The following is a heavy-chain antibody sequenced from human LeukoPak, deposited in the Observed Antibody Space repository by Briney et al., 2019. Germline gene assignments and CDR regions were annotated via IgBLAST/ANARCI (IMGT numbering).Heavy chain of an antibody. CDR2: INPNSGGT. CDR3: ARGVAAGGRRLDP. V-gene: IGHV1-2*02. D-gene: IGHD2-15*01. J-gene: IGHJ5*02. CDR1: GYSFTGYW. Sequence: GASVKVSCKTSGYSFTGYWIHWVRQAPGQGFEWLGWINPNSGGTNYAQKFQDSVSTTRDTSINTVYMELSSLRLDDTAVYYCARGVAAGGRRLDPWGQGTLITVSS.